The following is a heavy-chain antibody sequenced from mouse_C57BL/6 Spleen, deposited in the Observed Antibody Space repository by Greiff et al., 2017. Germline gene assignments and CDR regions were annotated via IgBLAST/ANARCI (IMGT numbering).Heavy chain of an antibody. V-gene: IGHV1-69*01. CDR1: GYTFTSYW. CDR3: ARGGDFDY. CDR2: IDPSDSYT. J-gene: IGHJ2*01. Sequence: QVQLKQPGAELVMPGASVKLSCKASGYTFTSYWMPWVKQRPGQGLEWIGEIDPSDSYTNYNQKFKGKSTLTVDKSSSTAYMQLSSLTSEDSAVYYCARGGDFDYWGQGTTLTVSS.